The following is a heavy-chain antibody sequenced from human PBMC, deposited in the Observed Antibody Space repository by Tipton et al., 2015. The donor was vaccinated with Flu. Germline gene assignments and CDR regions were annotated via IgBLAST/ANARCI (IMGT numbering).Heavy chain of an antibody. CDR1: GGSMSSYY. D-gene: IGHD3-22*01. CDR3: ARHRYYADDSGPGVYFNY. V-gene: IGHV4-59*08. Sequence: TLSLTCTVSGGSMSSYYWSWIRQPPGKGLEWIGYIYYSGSTNYNPSLKSRVTISVDTSKNQFSLRLSSVTAADTAVYYCARHRYYADDSGPGVYFNYWGQGTLVTVSA. CDR2: IYYSGST. J-gene: IGHJ4*02.